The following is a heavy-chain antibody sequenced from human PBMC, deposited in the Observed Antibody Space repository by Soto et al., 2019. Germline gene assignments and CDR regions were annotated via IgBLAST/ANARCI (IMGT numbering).Heavy chain of an antibody. J-gene: IGHJ6*02. Sequence: GASVKVSCKASGYTFTSYSMHWVRQAPGQGLEWMGIINPSGGSTTYAQKFQDRVTMTRDTSTSTVYMEVSSLRSEDTAVYYCARDESLDVWGLGTTVTVSS. CDR2: INPSGGST. D-gene: IGHD3-10*01. CDR1: GYTFTSYS. CDR3: ARDESLDV. V-gene: IGHV1-46*01.